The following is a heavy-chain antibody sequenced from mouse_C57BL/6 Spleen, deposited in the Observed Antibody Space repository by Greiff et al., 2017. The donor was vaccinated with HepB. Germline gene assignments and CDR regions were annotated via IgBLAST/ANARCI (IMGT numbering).Heavy chain of an antibody. J-gene: IGHJ4*01. V-gene: IGHV1-53*01. CDR2: INPSNGGT. CDR1: GYTFTSYW. D-gene: IGHD1-1*01. CDR3: ARPYGSSLSYYAMDY. Sequence: QVQLKQPGTELVKPGASVKLSCKASGYTFTSYWMHWVKQRPGQGLEWIGNINPSNGGTNYNEKFKSKATLTVDKSSSTAYMQRSSLTSEDSAVYYCARPYGSSLSYYAMDYWGQGTSVTVSS.